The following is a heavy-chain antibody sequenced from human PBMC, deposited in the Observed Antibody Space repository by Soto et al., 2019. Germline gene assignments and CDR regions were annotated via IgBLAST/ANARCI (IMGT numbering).Heavy chain of an antibody. CDR3: TTDRVYYDSSGYYSFDY. D-gene: IGHD3-22*01. CDR1: GFTFSNAW. CDR2: IKSKTDGGTT. Sequence: GGSLRLSCAASGFTFSNAWMNWVRQAPGKGLEWVGRIKSKTDGGTTDYAAPVKGRFTISRDDSKNTLYLQMNSLKTEDKAVYYCTTDRVYYDSSGYYSFDYWGQGTLVTVSS. J-gene: IGHJ4*02. V-gene: IGHV3-15*07.